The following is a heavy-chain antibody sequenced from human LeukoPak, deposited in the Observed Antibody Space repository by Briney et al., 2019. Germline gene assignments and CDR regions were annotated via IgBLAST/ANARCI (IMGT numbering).Heavy chain of an antibody. CDR2: INPSGGST. J-gene: IGHJ6*03. CDR3: ARERYCSSTSCPPYYMDV. CDR1: GYTLTSYY. V-gene: IGHV1-46*01. Sequence: GASVKVSCKASGYTLTSYYMHWVRQAPGQGLEWMGIINPSGGSTSYAQKFQGRVTMTRDMSTSTVYMELSSLRSEDTAVYYCARERYCSSTSCPPYYMDVWGKGTTVTVSS. D-gene: IGHD2-2*01.